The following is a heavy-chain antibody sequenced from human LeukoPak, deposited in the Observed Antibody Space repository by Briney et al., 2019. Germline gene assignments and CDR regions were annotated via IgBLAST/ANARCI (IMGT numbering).Heavy chain of an antibody. J-gene: IGHJ4*02. D-gene: IGHD1-26*01. CDR2: ISSSSSYI. V-gene: IGHV3-21*01. Sequence: PGGSLRLSCAASGFTFSSYSMNWVRQAPGKGLEWVSSISSSSSYIYYADSVKGRFTISRDNAKNSLYLQMNSLRAEDSSVSCYARADEWELPGYWGQGTLVTVSS. CDR1: GFTFSSYS. CDR3: ARADEWELPGY.